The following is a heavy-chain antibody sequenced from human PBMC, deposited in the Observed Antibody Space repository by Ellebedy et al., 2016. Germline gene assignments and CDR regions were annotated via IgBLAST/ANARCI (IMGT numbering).Heavy chain of an antibody. J-gene: IGHJ6*02. CDR3: AKDHYGMDV. CDR2: ISGSGGST. CDR1: GFTFSSYA. V-gene: IGHV3-23*01. Sequence: GESLKISXAASGFTFSSYAMSWVRQAPGKGLEWVSGISGSGGSTYYADSVKGRFTISRDNSKNTLYLQMNSLRAEDTALYYCAKDHYGMDVWGQGTTVTVSS.